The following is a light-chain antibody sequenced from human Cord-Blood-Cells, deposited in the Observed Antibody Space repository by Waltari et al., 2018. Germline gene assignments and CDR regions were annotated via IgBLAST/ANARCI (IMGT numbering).Light chain of an antibody. CDR2: DAS. V-gene: IGKV3-11*01. CDR1: QSVSSY. Sequence: EIVLTQSPAPLSLSPGARATLSSRASQSVSSYLAWYQQKPGQAPMLLIYDASNRATSIPGRFSGRGSGADFTPTISSLEPEDFAVYYGQQRSNWPLTFGGGTKVEIK. CDR3: QQRSNWPLT. J-gene: IGKJ4*01.